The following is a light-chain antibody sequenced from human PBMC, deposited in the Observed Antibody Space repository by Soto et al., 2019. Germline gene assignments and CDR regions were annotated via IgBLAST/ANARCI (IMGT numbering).Light chain of an antibody. CDR1: SSDVGGYNY. J-gene: IGLJ1*01. Sequence: QSALTQPASVSGSPGQSITISCTGTSSDVGGYNYVSWYQQHPGKAPKLMIFDVSSRPSGVSNRFSGSKSGNTASLTISGLQAGDEAEYYCSSYTGRSTYVFGTGTKVTVL. V-gene: IGLV2-14*03. CDR3: SSYTGRSTYV. CDR2: DVS.